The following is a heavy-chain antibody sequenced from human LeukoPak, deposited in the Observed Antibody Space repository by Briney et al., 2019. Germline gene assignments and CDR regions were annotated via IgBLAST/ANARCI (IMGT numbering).Heavy chain of an antibody. CDR2: IFDGKTI. CDR1: GESLNYYY. D-gene: IGHD4-23*01. V-gene: IGHV4-34*12. CDR3: ASGAWAARLNS. J-gene: IGHJ4*02. Sequence: SDTLSLTCAVYGESLNYYYWSWIRQSPWKGLEWIGDIFDGKTINYNPSLKSRVTISAATSSQQFSLNLKSVTAADTAVYFCASGAWAARLNSWAQGALVIVSS.